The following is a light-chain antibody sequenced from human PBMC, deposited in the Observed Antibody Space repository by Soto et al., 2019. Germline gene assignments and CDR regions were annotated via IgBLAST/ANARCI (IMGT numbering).Light chain of an antibody. CDR2: GAS. Sequence: EIVLTQSPGTLSLSPGERATLSCRAIQSVSSSYLAWYQQKPSQAPRLLIYGASSRATGIPDRFSGSGSGTDFTLTISRLEPEDFAVYYCQQYGSSPPITFGGGTKVDIK. CDR3: QQYGSSPPIT. CDR1: QSVSSSY. J-gene: IGKJ4*01. V-gene: IGKV3-20*01.